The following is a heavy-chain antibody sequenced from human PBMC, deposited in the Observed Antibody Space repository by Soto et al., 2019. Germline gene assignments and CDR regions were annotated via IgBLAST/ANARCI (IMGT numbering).Heavy chain of an antibody. D-gene: IGHD2-2*01. Sequence: SETLSLTCTVSGGSISRYYWSWIGQPAGKGLEWIGRIYTSGSTNYNPSLKSRVTMSVDTSKNQFSLKLSSVTAADTAVYYCARACSSNSCYDVFDYWGQGTLVTVSS. J-gene: IGHJ4*02. CDR1: GGSISRYY. V-gene: IGHV4-4*07. CDR2: IYTSGST. CDR3: ARACSSNSCYDVFDY.